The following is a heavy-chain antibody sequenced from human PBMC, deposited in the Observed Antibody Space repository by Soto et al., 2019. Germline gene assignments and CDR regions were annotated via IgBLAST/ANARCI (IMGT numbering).Heavy chain of an antibody. J-gene: IGHJ4*02. V-gene: IGHV1-69*13. CDR1: GGTFSSYA. CDR2: IIPIFGTA. D-gene: IGHD3-22*01. CDR3: ARDFKYYYDSSGYYYFSY. Sequence: SVKVSCKASGGTFSSYAISWVRQAPGQGLEWMGGIIPIFGTANYAQKFQGRVTITADESTSTAYMEPSSLRSEDTAVYYCARDFKYYYDSSGYYYFSYWGQGTLVTVSS.